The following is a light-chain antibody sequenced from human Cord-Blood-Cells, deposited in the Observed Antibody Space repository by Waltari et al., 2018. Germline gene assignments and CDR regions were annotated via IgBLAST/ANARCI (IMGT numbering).Light chain of an antibody. CDR3: QQYYSTPLT. CDR1: QSVLYSSNNKNY. V-gene: IGKV4-1*01. J-gene: IGKJ3*01. Sequence: DIVMTQSPDSLAVSLGERATIHCKSSQSVLYSSNNKNYLAWYQQKPGQPPKLLIYWASTWESGVPDRFSGSGSGTDFTLTISSLQAEDVAVYYCQQYYSTPLTFGPGTKVDIK. CDR2: WAS.